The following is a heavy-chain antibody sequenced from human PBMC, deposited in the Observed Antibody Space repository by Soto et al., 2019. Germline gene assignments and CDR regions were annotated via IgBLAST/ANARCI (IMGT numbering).Heavy chain of an antibody. CDR3: VKDMAYGGDSGPFDS. J-gene: IGHJ4*02. Sequence: EVHLVESGGVVVQPGGSLRLSCAASGFTFHGYTMHWVRQRPGKGLEWVSLIRWDGSSTYYGDSVKGRFTISRDNNKDYLFLQMSSLTTEDTALYYCVKDMAYGGDSGPFDSWGQGTLVTVSS. V-gene: IGHV3-43*01. CDR2: IRWDGSST. CDR1: GFTFHGYT. D-gene: IGHD2-21*02.